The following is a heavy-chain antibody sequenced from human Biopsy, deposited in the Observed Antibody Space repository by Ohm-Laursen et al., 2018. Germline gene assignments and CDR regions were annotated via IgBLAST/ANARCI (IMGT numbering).Heavy chain of an antibody. Sequence: SLRLPCAASGFSFSGYYMIWIRQAPGKGLEWVSYISSSGRTMYYADSVKGRFTISRDNANKSLYLQMNSLRAEDTAVYYCATTRSFDNWGQGTLVTVSS. J-gene: IGHJ4*02. CDR1: GFSFSGYY. CDR3: ATTRSFDN. D-gene: IGHD5-24*01. V-gene: IGHV3-11*01. CDR2: ISSSGRTM.